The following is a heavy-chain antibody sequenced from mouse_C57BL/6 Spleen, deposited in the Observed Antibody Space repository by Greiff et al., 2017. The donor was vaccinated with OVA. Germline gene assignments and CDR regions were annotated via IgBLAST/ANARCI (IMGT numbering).Heavy chain of an antibody. Sequence: LQESGAELVKPGASVKISCKASGYAFSSYWMNWVKQRPGKGLEWIGQIYPGDGDTNYNGKFKGKATLTADKSSSTAYMQLSSLTSEDSAVYFCAPNYYGYYFDYWGQGTTLTVSS. CDR3: APNYYGYYFDY. J-gene: IGHJ2*01. D-gene: IGHD1-1*01. CDR2: IYPGDGDT. V-gene: IGHV1-80*01. CDR1: GYAFSSYW.